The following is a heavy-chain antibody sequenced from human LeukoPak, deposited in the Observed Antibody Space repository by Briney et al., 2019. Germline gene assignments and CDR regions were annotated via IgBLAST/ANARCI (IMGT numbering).Heavy chain of an antibody. Sequence: SGGSLRLSCVASGFTFTNAWVRWLRQAPGKGLEGVGHIKSKTHGGTTDYAAPVNGRFSISRDESKNTLYLQMNSLKIEDPAVYYCTKWDYGGNAFDIWGQGTMVTVSS. CDR1: GFTFTNAW. CDR2: IKSKTHGGTT. D-gene: IGHD4-23*01. V-gene: IGHV3-15*01. J-gene: IGHJ3*02. CDR3: TKWDYGGNAFDI.